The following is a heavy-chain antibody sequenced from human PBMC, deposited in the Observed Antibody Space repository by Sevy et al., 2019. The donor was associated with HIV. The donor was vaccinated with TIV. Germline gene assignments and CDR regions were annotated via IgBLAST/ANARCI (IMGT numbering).Heavy chain of an antibody. CDR1: GFTFSSYG. V-gene: IGHV3-33*01. CDR3: ARDEGYGPKHYFDY. D-gene: IGHD5-18*01. J-gene: IGHJ4*02. Sequence: GGSLRLSCAASGFTFSSYGMHWVRQAPGKGLEWVAVIWYDGSNKYYADSVKGRFTISRDNSKNTLYLQMNSLRAEDTAVYYCARDEGYGPKHYFDYWGQGTLVTVSS. CDR2: IWYDGSNK.